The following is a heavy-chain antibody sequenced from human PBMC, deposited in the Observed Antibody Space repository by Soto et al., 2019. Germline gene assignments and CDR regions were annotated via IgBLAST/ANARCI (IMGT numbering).Heavy chain of an antibody. CDR1: GFTFSNFA. J-gene: IGHJ4*02. Sequence: LRLSCAASGFTFSNFAMNWVRQAPGKGLEWVSVISGSTGTTYYADSAKGRFTISRDNSKNTVYLQMNSLRAEDTALYYCVKGYCSTTDCSFDYWGQGTLVTVS. V-gene: IGHV3-23*01. D-gene: IGHD2-2*01. CDR2: ISGSTGTT. CDR3: VKGYCSTTDCSFDY.